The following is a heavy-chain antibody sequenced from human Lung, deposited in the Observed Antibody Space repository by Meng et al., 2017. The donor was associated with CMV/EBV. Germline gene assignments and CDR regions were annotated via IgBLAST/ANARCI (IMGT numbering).Heavy chain of an antibody. J-gene: IGHJ4*02. V-gene: IGHV4-38-2*02. CDR1: GSSIRPGYY. CDR3: ARVKGTTGPAYYFDY. Sequence: ESLKISCSVSGSSIRPGYYWAWVRQPPGKGLEWIGSIFHSGTTYYNPSLKSRVTVSVDTSSSQFFLRLSSVTATDTAVYYCARVKGTTGPAYYFDYWVRGQXVTVAS. CDR2: IFHSGTT. D-gene: IGHD4-11*01.